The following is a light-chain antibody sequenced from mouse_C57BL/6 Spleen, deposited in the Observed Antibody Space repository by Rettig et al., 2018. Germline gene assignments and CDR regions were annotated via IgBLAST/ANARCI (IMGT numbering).Light chain of an antibody. J-gene: IGKJ1*01. CDR3: QQYNNYPWT. V-gene: IGKV6-15*01. CDR2: SAS. Sequence: DIVMTQSQIFMSTSVGDRVSVTCKASQNVGTNVAWYQQKAGQSPKAMIYSASYRFSGVPDRFTGSGSGTDFTLSISNVQSEDLAEYFCQQYNNYPWTFGGGTKLEIK. CDR1: QNVGTN.